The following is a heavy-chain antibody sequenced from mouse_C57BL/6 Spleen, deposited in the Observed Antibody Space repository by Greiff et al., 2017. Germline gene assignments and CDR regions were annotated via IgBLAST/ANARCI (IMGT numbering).Heavy chain of an antibody. CDR1: AYPFRSSW. Sequence: VQLQQSGPELLQPGPSVKISCKAYAYPFRSSWMNWLKQRHGKGLEWLGQMYPGDGDTNDNGKFKGKATLTADNSSRTDYMQRSSLTYEDSAVYFCARRDVYAMDYWGQGNSVTGSS. CDR3: ARRDVYAMDY. J-gene: IGHJ4*01. CDR2: MYPGDGDT. V-gene: IGHV1-80*01.